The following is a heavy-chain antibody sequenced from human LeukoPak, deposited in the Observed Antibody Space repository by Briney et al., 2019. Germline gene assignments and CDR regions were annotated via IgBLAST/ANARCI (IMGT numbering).Heavy chain of an antibody. CDR3: VRSRGYAYGKRLDS. V-gene: IGHV3-23*01. J-gene: IGHJ4*02. D-gene: IGHD5-18*01. CDR1: GFTLSNYA. CDR2: ISGSGQNT. Sequence: GGSLRLSCAGSGFTLSNYALTWVRQVPGKGLEWGSSISGSGQNTYYADSVKGRFTISRDNSKNTLYLQMNSLRPEDTAVYYCVRSRGYAYGKRLDSWGQGTLVIVSS.